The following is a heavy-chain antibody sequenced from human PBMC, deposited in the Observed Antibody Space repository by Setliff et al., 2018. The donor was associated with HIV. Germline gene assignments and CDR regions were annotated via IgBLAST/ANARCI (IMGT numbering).Heavy chain of an antibody. CDR3: ARHNSHGAIGGAGGDFDI. V-gene: IGHV4-38-2*01. CDR1: GYSISSAYY. D-gene: IGHD2-21*01. J-gene: IGHJ3*02. CDR2: IYPGGAGTT. Sequence: LSLTCGVSGYSISSAYYWGWFRQPPGKGLQYIGSIYPGGAGTTYYNPSLKSRVTISADTSKNQFSLNLKSVTAADTALYYCARHNSHGAIGGAGGDFDIWGQGTMVTVSS.